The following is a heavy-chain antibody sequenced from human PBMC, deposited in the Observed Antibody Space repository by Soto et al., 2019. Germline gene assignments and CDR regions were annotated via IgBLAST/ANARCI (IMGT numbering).Heavy chain of an antibody. Sequence: QVQLVQSGAEVKKPGASVKVSCKASGYTFTSYAMHWVRQAPGQRLEWMGWINAGNGNTKYSQKFQGRVTITRDTSASTAYMEMSSLRSEDTSVYYCARERSSWLLDAFDICGQGTMVTVSS. D-gene: IGHD6-13*01. V-gene: IGHV1-3*01. CDR1: GYTFTSYA. CDR2: INAGNGNT. J-gene: IGHJ3*02. CDR3: ARERSSWLLDAFDI.